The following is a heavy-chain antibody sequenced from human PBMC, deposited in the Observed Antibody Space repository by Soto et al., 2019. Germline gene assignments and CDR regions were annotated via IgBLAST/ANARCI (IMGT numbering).Heavy chain of an antibody. J-gene: IGHJ4*02. D-gene: IGHD6-13*01. CDR2: ISSSSSYI. V-gene: IGHV3-21*01. CDR1: GFTFSSYS. Sequence: GGSLRLSCAASGFTFSSYSMNWARQAQGKGLEWVSSISSSSSYIYYADSVNGRFTISRDNAKNSLYLQMNSLRAEDTAVYYCVRAPTGYSSSRRLDYWGQGTLVTVSS. CDR3: VRAPTGYSSSRRLDY.